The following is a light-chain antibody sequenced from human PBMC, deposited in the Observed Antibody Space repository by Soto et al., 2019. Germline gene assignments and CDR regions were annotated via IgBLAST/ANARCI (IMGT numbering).Light chain of an antibody. CDR1: QSVSSY. CDR2: DAS. V-gene: IGKV3-11*01. CDR3: QQRSTWPLT. J-gene: IGKJ4*01. Sequence: EIVLTQSPATLSLSPGERATLSCRASQSVSSYLAWHQQKPGQAPRLLIYDASNRATGIPARFSGSGSGTDFTLTISSLEPEDFALYYCQQRSTWPLTFVGGTKVEIK.